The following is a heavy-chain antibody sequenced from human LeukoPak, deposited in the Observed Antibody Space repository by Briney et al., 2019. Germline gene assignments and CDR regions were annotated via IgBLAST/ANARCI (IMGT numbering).Heavy chain of an antibody. CDR3: ARVRSGYYMDY. J-gene: IGHJ4*02. CDR1: GFTFDDYA. V-gene: IGHV3-9*01. Sequence: GGSLRLSCAASGFTFDDYAMHWVRQAPGKGLEWVSGISWNSDSIGYADSVKARFTISRDNAQNSLYLQMHSLRAEDTAVYYCARVRSGYYMDYWGQGTLVTVSS. CDR2: ISWNSDSI. D-gene: IGHD3-22*01.